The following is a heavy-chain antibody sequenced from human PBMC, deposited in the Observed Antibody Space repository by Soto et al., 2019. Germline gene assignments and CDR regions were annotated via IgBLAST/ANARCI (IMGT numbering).Heavy chain of an antibody. CDR2: MNPNSGNT. J-gene: IGHJ6*03. CDR3: ARGRVTLTTGDYYYYYMDV. CDR1: GYTFTSYD. Sequence: ASVKVSCKASGYTFTSYDINWVRQATGQGREWMGWMNPNSGNTGYAQKFQGRVTMTRNTSISTAYMELSSLRSEDTAVYYCARGRVTLTTGDYYYYYMDVWGKGTTVTVSS. V-gene: IGHV1-8*01. D-gene: IGHD4-17*01.